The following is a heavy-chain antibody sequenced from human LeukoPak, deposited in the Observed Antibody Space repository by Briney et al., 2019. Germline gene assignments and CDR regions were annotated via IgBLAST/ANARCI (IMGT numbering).Heavy chain of an antibody. V-gene: IGHV4-34*01. CDR3: ARAYSSSWYVWYYFDY. CDR1: GGSFSGYY. CDR2: INHSGST. J-gene: IGHJ4*02. Sequence: SETLSLTCAVYGGSFSGYYWSWIRQPPGKGLEWIGEINHSGSTNYNPSLKSRVTISVDTSKNQFSLKLSSVTAEDTAVYYCARAYSSSWYVWYYFDYWGQGTLVTVSS. D-gene: IGHD6-13*01.